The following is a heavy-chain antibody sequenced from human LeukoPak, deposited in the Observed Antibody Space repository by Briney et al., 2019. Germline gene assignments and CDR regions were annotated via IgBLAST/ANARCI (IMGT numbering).Heavy chain of an antibody. J-gene: IGHJ4*02. CDR1: GYSFTSYW. V-gene: IGHV5-51*01. CDR3: ARHIDHYYDSSGYYWFDY. Sequence: GESLKISRKGSGYSFTSYWIGWVRQMPGKGLEWMGIIYPGDSDTRYSPSFQGQVTTSADKSISTAYLQWSSLKASDTAMYYCARHIDHYYDSSGYYWFDYWGQGTLVTVSS. D-gene: IGHD3-22*01. CDR2: IYPGDSDT.